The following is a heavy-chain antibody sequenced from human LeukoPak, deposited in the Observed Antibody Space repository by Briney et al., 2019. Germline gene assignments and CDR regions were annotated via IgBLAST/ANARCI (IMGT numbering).Heavy chain of an antibody. D-gene: IGHD3-22*01. Sequence: GGSLRLSCAASGFTFSSYWMHWVRQAPGKGLVWVSRIKGDGRHTIYADSVKGRFTISRDNAKNTLYLQMKSLRAEDTAVYYRASTQNTYYYDSSGYYYLNYWGQGTLVTVSS. CDR3: ASTQNTYYYDSSGYYYLNY. V-gene: IGHV3-74*01. CDR2: IKGDGRHT. CDR1: GFTFSSYW. J-gene: IGHJ4*02.